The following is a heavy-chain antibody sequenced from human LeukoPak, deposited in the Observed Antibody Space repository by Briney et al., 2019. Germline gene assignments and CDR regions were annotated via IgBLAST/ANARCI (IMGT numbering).Heavy chain of an antibody. CDR3: ARTTGRNVRDWPFFDF. V-gene: IGHV3-66*01. J-gene: IGHJ4*02. D-gene: IGHD3/OR15-3a*01. CDR2: LYSDGTT. CDR1: GFTVSSKY. Sequence: PGGSLRLSCAASGFTVSSKYMSWVRQAPGKGLEWVSLLYSDGTTRYADSVKGRFTISRDNSENTLYLQMNTLSAEDTAVYFCARTTGRNVRDWPFFDFWGQGTLVTVSS.